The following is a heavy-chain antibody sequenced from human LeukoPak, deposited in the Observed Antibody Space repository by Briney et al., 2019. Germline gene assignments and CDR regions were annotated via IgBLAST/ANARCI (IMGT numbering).Heavy chain of an antibody. D-gene: IGHD6-13*01. V-gene: IGHV1-8*01. CDR1: GYTFTSYD. CDR2: MNPNSGNT. Sequence: ASVKVSCKASGYTFTSYDINWVRQATGQGLEWMGWMNPNSGNTGYARKFQGRVTMTRNTSISTAYMELSSLRSEDTAVYYCARAQHVLKSRIAAAGNALYWFDPWGQGTLVTVSS. J-gene: IGHJ5*01. CDR3: ARAQHVLKSRIAAAGNALYWFDP.